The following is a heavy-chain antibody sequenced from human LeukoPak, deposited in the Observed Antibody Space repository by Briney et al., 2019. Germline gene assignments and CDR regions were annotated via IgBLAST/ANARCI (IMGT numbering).Heavy chain of an antibody. CDR2: GHYTRSS. Sequence: SETLSLTCTVSRASISSYYWSWIRQPPGKGLEGIGFGHYTRSSNYNPSLKSRVTISVDTSKSQFSLKLSSVAAADTAVYYCARHDNPGYFSLQYWGQGALVTVSS. D-gene: IGHD3-9*01. J-gene: IGHJ4*02. CDR1: RASISSYY. V-gene: IGHV4-59*08. CDR3: ARHDNPGYFSLQY.